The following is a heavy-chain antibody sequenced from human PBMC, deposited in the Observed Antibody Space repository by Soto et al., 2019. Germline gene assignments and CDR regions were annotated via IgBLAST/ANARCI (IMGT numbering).Heavy chain of an antibody. V-gene: IGHV3-33*01. CDR2: IWYDGSNK. J-gene: IGHJ4*02. Sequence: VAVIWYDGSNKYYADSVKGRFTISRDNSKNTLYLQMNSLRAEDTAVYYCARDLAVAGTPSGYWGQGTLVTVSS. D-gene: IGHD6-19*01. CDR3: ARDLAVAGTPSGY.